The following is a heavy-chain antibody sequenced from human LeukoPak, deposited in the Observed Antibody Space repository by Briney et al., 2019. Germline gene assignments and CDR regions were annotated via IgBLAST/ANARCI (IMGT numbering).Heavy chain of an antibody. CDR2: TYYSGST. V-gene: IGHV4-59*01. J-gene: IGHJ6*04. Sequence: SETLSLTCTVSGGSISSYYWSWIRQPPGKGLEWIGYTYYSGSTNYNPSLKSRVTISVDTSKNQFSLKLSSVTAADTAVYYCARGTGDHNYYYYYGMDVWGKGTTVTVSS. CDR3: ARGTGDHNYYYYYGMDV. D-gene: IGHD4-17*01. CDR1: GGSISSYY.